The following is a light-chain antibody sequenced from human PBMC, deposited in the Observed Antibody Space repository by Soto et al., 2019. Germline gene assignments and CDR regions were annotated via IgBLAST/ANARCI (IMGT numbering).Light chain of an antibody. J-gene: IGKJ4*01. V-gene: IGKV1-39*01. CDR2: AAS. Sequence: DIQMTQSPSSLSASVGDRVTITCRASQSISSFLNCYQQKPGKAPKLLIYAASSLQSGVPSRFSGSGSGTDFTLTISSLRPEDFATYYCQQSYSTPFTFGGGTKVEIK. CDR3: QQSYSTPFT. CDR1: QSISSF.